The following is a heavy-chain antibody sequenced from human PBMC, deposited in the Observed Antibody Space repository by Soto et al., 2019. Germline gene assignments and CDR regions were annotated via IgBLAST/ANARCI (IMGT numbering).Heavy chain of an antibody. CDR1: GYSFTSYW. CDR3: ARHFAPRLNYYGSGSYYPSYYYMDV. D-gene: IGHD3-10*01. CDR2: IYPGDSDT. J-gene: IGHJ6*03. V-gene: IGHV5-51*01. Sequence: GESLKISCKGSGYSFTSYWIGWVRQMPGKGLEWMGIIYPGDSDTRYSPSFQGQVTISADKSISTAYLQWSSLKASDTAMYYCARHFAPRLNYYGSGSYYPSYYYMDVWGKGTTVTVSS.